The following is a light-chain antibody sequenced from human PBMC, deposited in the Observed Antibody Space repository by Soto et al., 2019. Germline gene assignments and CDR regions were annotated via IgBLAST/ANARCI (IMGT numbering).Light chain of an antibody. J-gene: IGKJ4*01. CDR1: QSIGTY. CDR2: GAS. CDR3: QQYVSIPLT. V-gene: IGKV3-20*01. Sequence: MVSTESPCTVSLSPGERATLSFMASQSIGTYLAWYQQKPGQAPRLLIYGASSRATGIPDRFSGSGSGTDFTLTISRLEPEDFAVFHCQQYVSIPLTFGGGTKVDI.